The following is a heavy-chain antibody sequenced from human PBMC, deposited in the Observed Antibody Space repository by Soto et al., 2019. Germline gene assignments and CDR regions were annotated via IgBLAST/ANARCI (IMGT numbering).Heavy chain of an antibody. CDR2: ISWNSGRI. CDR3: AKAGLRLILLDAFDI. Sequence: PGGSLRLSCAASRFAFDDYAMHWVRQAPGKGLEWVSGISWNSGRIAYADSVKGRFTISRDNAKNSLYLQMNSLRADDTALYYCAKAGLRLILLDAFDIWGQGTMVTVSS. V-gene: IGHV3-9*01. J-gene: IGHJ3*02. D-gene: IGHD1-26*01. CDR1: RFAFDDYA.